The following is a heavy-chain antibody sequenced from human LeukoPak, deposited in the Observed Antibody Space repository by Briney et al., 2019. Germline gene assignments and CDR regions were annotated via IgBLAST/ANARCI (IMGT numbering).Heavy chain of an antibody. D-gene: IGHD6-13*01. V-gene: IGHV3-48*03. Sequence: GGTLRLSCAASGFTFRSYEMNWVRQAPGKGLEGVSFISSSGRAIYYADSLKGRFTISRDNAKNSLDLRMNSLRAEDTAVYYCARADPYSSSGFDYWGQGTLVTVSS. CDR1: GFTFRSYE. J-gene: IGHJ4*02. CDR2: ISSSGRAI. CDR3: ARADPYSSSGFDY.